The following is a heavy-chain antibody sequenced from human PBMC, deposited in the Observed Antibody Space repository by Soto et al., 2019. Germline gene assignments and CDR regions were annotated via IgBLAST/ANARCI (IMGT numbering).Heavy chain of an antibody. V-gene: IGHV3-23*01. J-gene: IGHJ4*01. D-gene: IGHD2-21*02. CDR3: AKARCCGNSCYVPDY. CDR1: GFTFNSYT. CDR2: ISGSGGSP. Sequence: QSGGSLRISCAASGFTFNSYTMAWVRQAPGKGLEWVSSISGSGGSPSYADSVQGRFTISRDNSRNTLSLQMNSLRAEDTATYYCAKARCCGNSCYVPDYWGHGSLVTVSS.